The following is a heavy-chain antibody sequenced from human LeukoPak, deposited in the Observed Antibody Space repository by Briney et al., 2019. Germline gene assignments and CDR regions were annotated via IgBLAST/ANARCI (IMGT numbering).Heavy chain of an antibody. CDR2: IHPGDSDT. D-gene: IGHD5-12*01. V-gene: IGHV5-51*01. CDR1: GYSFTSYW. J-gene: IGHJ4*02. CDR3: ARRYSGYDSLRYFDY. Sequence: GESLKISCKGSGYSFTSYWIGWVRQMPGKGLEWMGIIHPGDSDTRYSPSFQGQVTISADKSISTAYLQWSSLKASDTAMYYCARRYSGYDSLRYFDYWGQGTLVTVSS.